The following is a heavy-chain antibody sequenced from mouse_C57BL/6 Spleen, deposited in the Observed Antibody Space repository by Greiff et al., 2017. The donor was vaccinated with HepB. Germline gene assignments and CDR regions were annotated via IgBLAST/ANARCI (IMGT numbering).Heavy chain of an antibody. J-gene: IGHJ2*01. D-gene: IGHD2-4*01. CDR3: ARGALYYDYEYYFDY. CDR1: GYTFTGYW. Sequence: QVQLQQSGAELMKPGASVKLSCKATGYTFTGYWIEWVKQRPGHGLEWIGEILPGSGSTNYNEKFKGKATFTADTSSNTAYMQLSGLTTEDSAIYYCARGALYYDYEYYFDYWGQGTTLTVSS. V-gene: IGHV1-9*01. CDR2: ILPGSGST.